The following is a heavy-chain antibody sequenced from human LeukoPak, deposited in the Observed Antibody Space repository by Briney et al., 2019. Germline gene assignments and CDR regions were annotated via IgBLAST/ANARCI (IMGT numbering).Heavy chain of an antibody. D-gene: IGHD1-1*01. Sequence: GGSLRLSCAASGLTFNSYGMQWVRQAPGKGLEWVAFIRFDGSNKFYADSVKGRFTISRDNSKNTLYLQMNSLRVEDTAVYYCAKVSGVGILTRTYSYYYMDVWSKGATVTVSS. CDR2: IRFDGSNK. CDR1: GLTFNSYG. CDR3: AKVSGVGILTRTYSYYYMDV. V-gene: IGHV3-30*02. J-gene: IGHJ6*03.